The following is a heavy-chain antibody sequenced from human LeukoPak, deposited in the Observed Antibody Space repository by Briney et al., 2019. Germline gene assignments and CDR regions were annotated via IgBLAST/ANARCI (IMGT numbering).Heavy chain of an antibody. CDR2: IYTSGST. CDR1: GGSLSNYY. CDR3: ARQPPQYYGMDV. V-gene: IGHV4-4*07. D-gene: IGHD1-14*01. J-gene: IGHJ6*02. Sequence: SETLSLTCTVSGGSLSNYYWSWIRQPAGKGLEWIGRIYTSGSTNYNPSVKSRVTMSVDTSNNQLSLKLTSVTAADTAVYYCARQPPQYYGMDVWGQGTTVTVPS.